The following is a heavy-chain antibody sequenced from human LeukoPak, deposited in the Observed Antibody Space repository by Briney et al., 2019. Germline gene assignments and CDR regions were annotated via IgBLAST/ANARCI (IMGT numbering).Heavy chain of an antibody. CDR2: FDPEDGET. V-gene: IGHV1-24*01. D-gene: IGHD4-17*01. J-gene: IGHJ3*02. CDR3: ASLYGDYVSPGAFNI. CDR1: GYTLTELS. Sequence: ASVKVSCKVSGYTLTELSMHWVRQAPGRGLEWMGGFDPEDGETIYAQKFQGRVTMTEDTSTDTAYMELSSLRSEDTAVYYCASLYGDYVSPGAFNIWGQGTMVTVSS.